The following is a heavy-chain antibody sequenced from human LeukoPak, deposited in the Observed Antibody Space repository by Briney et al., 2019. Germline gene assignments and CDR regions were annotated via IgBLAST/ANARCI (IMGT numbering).Heavy chain of an antibody. V-gene: IGHV3-53*01. CDR1: GFTVSSNY. CDR3: ARIIHYYYYMDV. Sequence: GGSLRLSCAASGFTVSSNYMSWVRQAPGKELEWVSVIYSGGSTYYADSVKGRFTISRDNSKNTLYLQMNSLRAEDTAVYYCARIIHYYYYMDVRGKGTTVTVSS. J-gene: IGHJ6*03. CDR2: IYSGGST.